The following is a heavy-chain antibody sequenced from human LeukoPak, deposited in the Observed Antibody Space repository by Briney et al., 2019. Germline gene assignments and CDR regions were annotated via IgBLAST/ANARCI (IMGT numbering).Heavy chain of an antibody. CDR1: GGSISSSNW. V-gene: IGHV4-4*02. Sequence: PSETLSLTCAVFGGSISSSNWWSWVRQPPGKGLEWIAEIHHNGNINYNPSLKSRVTISIHKSNNQFSLKLNSVTAADTAVYYCARARRQWLVGANIRGDNPPYYYDYWGQGTLVTVSS. J-gene: IGHJ4*02. CDR3: ARARRQWLVGANIRGDNPPYYYDY. CDR2: IHHNGNI. D-gene: IGHD6-19*01.